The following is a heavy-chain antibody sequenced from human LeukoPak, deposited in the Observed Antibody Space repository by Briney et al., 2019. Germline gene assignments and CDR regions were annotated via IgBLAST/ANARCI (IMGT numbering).Heavy chain of an antibody. Sequence: GGSLRLSCAASGFLFSSYAMSWVRQAPGKGLEWVSAISGGGGSTYYADSVKGRFTISRDNSKNTLYLQMNSLRADDTAVYYFSKQLYGAVDYWGQGTLVTVSS. CDR3: SKQLYGAVDY. CDR2: ISGGGGST. D-gene: IGHD4-17*01. V-gene: IGHV3-23*01. J-gene: IGHJ4*02. CDR1: GFLFSSYA.